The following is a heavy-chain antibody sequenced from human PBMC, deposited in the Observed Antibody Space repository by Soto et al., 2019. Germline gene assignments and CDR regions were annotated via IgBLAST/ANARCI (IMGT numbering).Heavy chain of an antibody. CDR2: ISYDGSNK. CDR3: AKKEGGGSDWPDYYDGMDV. V-gene: IGHV3-30*18. Sequence: QVQLVESGGGVVQPGRSLRLSCAASGFTFSSYGMHWVRQAPGKGLEWVAVISYDGSNKYYADSVKGRFTISRDDSKNTLYLQMDSMRPEDTAVYYCAKKEGGGSDWPDYYDGMDVWGQGTTVTVSS. D-gene: IGHD6-19*01. J-gene: IGHJ6*02. CDR1: GFTFSSYG.